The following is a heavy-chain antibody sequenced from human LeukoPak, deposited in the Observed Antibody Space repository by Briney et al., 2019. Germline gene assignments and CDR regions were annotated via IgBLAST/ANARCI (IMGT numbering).Heavy chain of an antibody. Sequence: GGSLRLSCAASGFTFNAYNMNWVRLAPGKGLEWVSYISSTSNTIYYADSVKGRFTISRDNAKNSLYLQMNSLRVEDTAVYYCARDGRFDYWGQGTLVTVSS. CDR3: ARDGRFDY. CDR1: GFTFNAYN. V-gene: IGHV3-48*01. J-gene: IGHJ4*02. CDR2: ISSTSNTI. D-gene: IGHD1-26*01.